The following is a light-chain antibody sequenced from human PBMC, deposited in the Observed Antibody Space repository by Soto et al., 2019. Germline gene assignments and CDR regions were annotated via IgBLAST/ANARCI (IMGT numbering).Light chain of an antibody. CDR2: TAS. Sequence: DIQMTQSPSSLSASIGDRVTITCRASQDIRSDIGWYQQKPGKAPQRLMYTASSLESGVPSKFSGSGSGTELTLTISSLQPEDFVTYYCMQHHSYPYTSGQGTKIEIK. J-gene: IGKJ2*01. CDR1: QDIRSD. V-gene: IGKV1-17*01. CDR3: MQHHSYPYT.